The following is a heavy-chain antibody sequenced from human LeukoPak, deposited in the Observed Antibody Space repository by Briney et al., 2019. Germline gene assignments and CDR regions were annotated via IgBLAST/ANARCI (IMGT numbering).Heavy chain of an antibody. Sequence: GGSLRLSCAASGFTFSSYGMHWVRQAPGKGLEWVAVISYDGSDKYYSDSVKGRFTISRHNSKNTLYLQMNSLRPDDTAVYYCARSLGAGYFDYWGHGTLVTVSS. J-gene: IGHJ4*01. CDR3: ARSLGAGYFDY. CDR1: GFTFSSYG. D-gene: IGHD6-19*01. CDR2: ISYDGSDK. V-gene: IGHV3-30*03.